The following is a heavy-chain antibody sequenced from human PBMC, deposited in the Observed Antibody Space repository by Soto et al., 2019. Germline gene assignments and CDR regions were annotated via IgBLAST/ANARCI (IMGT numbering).Heavy chain of an antibody. CDR2: IYYSGST. V-gene: IGHV4-31*03. CDR1: GGSISSGGYY. J-gene: IGHJ6*02. Sequence: QVQLQESGPGLVKPSQTLSLTCTVSGGSISSGGYYWSWIRQHPGKGLEWIGYIYYSGSTYYNPSLKSRVTRSVDTSKKQVALKLSSVTAADTAVYYCARRGGYGVYYYGMDVWGQGTTVTVSS. D-gene: IGHD5-12*01. CDR3: ARRGGYGVYYYGMDV.